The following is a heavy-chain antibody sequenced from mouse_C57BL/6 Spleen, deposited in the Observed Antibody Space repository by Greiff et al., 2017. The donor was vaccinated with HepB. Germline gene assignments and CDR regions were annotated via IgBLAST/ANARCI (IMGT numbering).Heavy chain of an antibody. V-gene: IGHV1-64*01. D-gene: IGHD1-2*01. CDR1: GYTFTSYW. J-gene: IGHJ3*01. Sequence: VKLQQPGAELVKPGASVKLSCKASGYTFTSYWMHWVKQRPGQGLEWIGMIHPNSGSTNYNEKFKSKATLTVDKSSSTAYMQLSSLTSEDSAVYYCARCPPSYGAWFAYWGQGTLVTVSA. CDR2: IHPNSGST. CDR3: ARCPPSYGAWFAY.